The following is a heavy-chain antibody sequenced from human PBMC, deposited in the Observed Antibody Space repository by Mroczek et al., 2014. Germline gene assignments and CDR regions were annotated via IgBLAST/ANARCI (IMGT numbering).Heavy chain of an antibody. CDR1: GGSISSSSYY. Sequence: QVQLVESGPGLVKPSETLSLTCTVSGGSISSSSYYWGWIRQPPGKGLEWIGSIYYSGSTYYNPSLKSRVTISVDTSKNQFSLKLSSVTAADTAVYYCARQLGIYAFDIWGQGTMVTVSS. D-gene: IGHD7-27*01. CDR3: ARQLGIYAFDI. V-gene: IGHV4-39*01. CDR2: IYYSGST. J-gene: IGHJ3*02.